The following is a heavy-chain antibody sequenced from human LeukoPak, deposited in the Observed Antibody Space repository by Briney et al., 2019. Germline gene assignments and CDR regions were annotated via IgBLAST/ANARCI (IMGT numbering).Heavy chain of an antibody. V-gene: IGHV1-2*02. CDR2: INPNNGGT. CDR1: GSTFSSYA. Sequence: ASVKLSCKASGSTFSSYAISWVRQAPGQGLEWKGWINPNNGGTKYAQKFQDRVTMTRDTSISTAYMELSRLRSDDTAVYYCARDERYDSSGYPFDYWGQGTLVTVSS. CDR3: ARDERYDSSGYPFDY. J-gene: IGHJ4*02. D-gene: IGHD3-22*01.